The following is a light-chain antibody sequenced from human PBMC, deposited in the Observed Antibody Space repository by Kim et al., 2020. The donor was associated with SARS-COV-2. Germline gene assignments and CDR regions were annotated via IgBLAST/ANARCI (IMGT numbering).Light chain of an antibody. V-gene: IGLV2-23*02. J-gene: IGLJ1*01. CDR3: LTYAGGGSYV. CDR2: EVN. CDR1: SRDVGSYDP. Sequence: QSVLTQPASVSGSPGQSITISCTGTSRDVGSYDPVSWYQQYPGKAPKLMIYEVNKRPSGVSNRFSGSKSGNTASLTISGLLTEDEADYYCLTYAGGGSYVFAAGTKVTVL.